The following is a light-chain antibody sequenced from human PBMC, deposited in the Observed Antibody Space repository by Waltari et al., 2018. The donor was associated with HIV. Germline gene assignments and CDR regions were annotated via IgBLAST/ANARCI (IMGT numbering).Light chain of an antibody. V-gene: IGKV1-33*01. CDR3: QQYNNVPYT. CDR2: DAF. J-gene: IGKJ2*01. CDR1: QDINNY. Sequence: DIQMTQSPSSLSAFVGDRVTITCQASQDINNYLHWYHQKPGRAPEVLIYDAFNLKPGPPSRFSGSASGTDFTLNISHLQPEDIGTYYCQQYNNVPYTFGQGTTLQI.